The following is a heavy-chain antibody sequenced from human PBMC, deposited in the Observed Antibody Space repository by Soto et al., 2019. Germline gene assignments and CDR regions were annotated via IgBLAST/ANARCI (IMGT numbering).Heavy chain of an antibody. CDR2: ISWNSGSI. CDR3: AKDRYGSGFRIYE. Sequence: EVQLVESGGGLVQPGRSLRLSCAASGFTFDDYAMHWVRQAPGKGLEWVSSISWNSGSIDYADSVKGRFTISRDNAKNSLYLQMYSLIPEDTALYYCAKDRYGSGFRIYEWGQGTLVTVSS. V-gene: IGHV3-9*01. CDR1: GFTFDDYA. J-gene: IGHJ4*02. D-gene: IGHD3-10*01.